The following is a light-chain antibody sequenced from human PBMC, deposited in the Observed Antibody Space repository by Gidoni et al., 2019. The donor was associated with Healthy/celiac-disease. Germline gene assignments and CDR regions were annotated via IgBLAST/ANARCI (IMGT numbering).Light chain of an antibody. J-gene: IGKJ3*01. Sequence: IQLTPSPSSLSASVGDSVTITCRASQSISSYLNWYQQKPGKAPKLLIYAASSLQSGVPSRLSGSGSGTDFTLTISSLQPEDFATYYCQQSYSTPLFTFGPGTKVDIK. CDR2: AAS. CDR3: QQSYSTPLFT. CDR1: QSISSY. V-gene: IGKV1-39*01.